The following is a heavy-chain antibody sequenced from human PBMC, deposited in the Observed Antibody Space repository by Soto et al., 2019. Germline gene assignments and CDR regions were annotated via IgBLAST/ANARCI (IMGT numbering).Heavy chain of an antibody. CDR1: GFSLSTSGMC. CDR3: ARLYSGSYYRMNAFDI. CDR2: IDWDDDK. J-gene: IGHJ3*02. Sequence: SGPTLVNPTQTLTLTCTFSGFSLSTSGMCVSWIRQPPGKALEWLALIDWDDDKYYSTSLKTRLTISKDTSKNQVVLTMTNMDPVDTATYYCARLYSGSYYRMNAFDIWGQGTMVTVSS. D-gene: IGHD1-26*01. V-gene: IGHV2-70*01.